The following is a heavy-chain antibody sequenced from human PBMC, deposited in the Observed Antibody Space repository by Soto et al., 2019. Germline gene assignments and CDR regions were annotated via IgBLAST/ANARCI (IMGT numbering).Heavy chain of an antibody. CDR2: ISGSGYNT. D-gene: IGHD3-16*01. J-gene: IGHJ4*02. Sequence: HPGGSLRLSCAASGFTFSSYAMSWVRQAPGKGLEWASAISGSGYNTYHADSVKGRFTISRDNSKSTLYLQLNSLRAEDTAMYYCAAYSHKGYWGQGTLVTVSS. CDR1: GFTFSSYA. V-gene: IGHV3-23*01. CDR3: AAYSHKGY.